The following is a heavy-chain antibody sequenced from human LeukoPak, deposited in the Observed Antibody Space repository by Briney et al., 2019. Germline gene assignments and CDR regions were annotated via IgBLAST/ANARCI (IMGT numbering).Heavy chain of an antibody. CDR2: IIPISDIA. Sequence: SVKVSCKASGTPYSFSSYAISWVRQAPGQGLEWMGRIIPISDIANYARRFRGRVTITAGRSTATVYMDLSSLTSEDTAVYYCARDREDSSSSFFYWGQGTPVTVAS. CDR3: ARDREDSSSSFFY. D-gene: IGHD1-26*01. CDR1: GTPYSFSSYA. V-gene: IGHV1-69*04. J-gene: IGHJ4*02.